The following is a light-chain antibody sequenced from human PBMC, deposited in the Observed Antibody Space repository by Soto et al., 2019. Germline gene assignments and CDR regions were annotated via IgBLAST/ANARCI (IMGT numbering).Light chain of an antibody. CDR3: QAYDNSLGVFVL. CDR1: SGDVGGYNF. Sequence: QSALTQPRSVSGSPGQSVTISCTGTSGDVGGYNFVSWYQQHPGKVPTLVIFDVSHRPSGVPDRFSGSKSGNTASLTISGLQAEDEADYYCQAYDNSLGVFVLFGGGTKVTVL. J-gene: IGLJ3*02. CDR2: DVS. V-gene: IGLV2-11*01.